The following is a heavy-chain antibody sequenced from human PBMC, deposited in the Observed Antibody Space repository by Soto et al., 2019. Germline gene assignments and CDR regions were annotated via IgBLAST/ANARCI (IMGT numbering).Heavy chain of an antibody. J-gene: IGHJ4*02. CDR2: IYSGGST. Sequence: EVQLVESGGGLVQPGGSLRLSCAASGFTVSSNYMSWVRQAPGKGLEWVSVIYSGGSTYYADSVKGRFTISRHNSKNTLYLQMNSLRAEDTAVCYCASLYGSGSYYGRVSDYWGQGTLVTVSS. CDR1: GFTVSSNY. CDR3: ASLYGSGSYYGRVSDY. V-gene: IGHV3-53*04. D-gene: IGHD3-10*01.